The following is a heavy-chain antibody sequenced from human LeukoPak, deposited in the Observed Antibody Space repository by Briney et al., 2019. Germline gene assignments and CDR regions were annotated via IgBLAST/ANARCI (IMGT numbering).Heavy chain of an antibody. CDR3: ARGLRFLEWLYGFVY. Sequence: PGGSLRLSCAASGFTFDDYGMSWVPQVPGKGLEGVSGINWNGGSTGYADSVKGRFTISRDNAKNSLYLQMDSLEVEDTALYYCARGLRFLEWLYGFVYWGQGTLVTVSS. CDR2: INWNGGST. V-gene: IGHV3-20*04. CDR1: GFTFDDYG. J-gene: IGHJ4*02. D-gene: IGHD3-3*01.